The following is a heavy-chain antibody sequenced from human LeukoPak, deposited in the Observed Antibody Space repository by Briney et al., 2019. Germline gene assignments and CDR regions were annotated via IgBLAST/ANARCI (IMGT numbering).Heavy chain of an antibody. CDR3: AKDVLLWFGELSY. J-gene: IGHJ4*02. D-gene: IGHD3-10*01. CDR2: ISYDGSNK. V-gene: IGHV3-30*18. Sequence: GRSLRLSCAASGFTFSSYGMHWVRQAPGKGLEWVAVISYDGSNKYYADSVKGRFTISRDNSKNTLYLQMNSLRAEDTAVYYCAKDVLLWFGELSYWGQGTLVTVSS. CDR1: GFTFSSYG.